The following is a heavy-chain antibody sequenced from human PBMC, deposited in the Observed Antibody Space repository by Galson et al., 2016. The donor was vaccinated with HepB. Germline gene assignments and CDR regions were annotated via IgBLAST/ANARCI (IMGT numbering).Heavy chain of an antibody. J-gene: IGHJ5*02. D-gene: IGHD3-9*01. CDR2: IYWDDDK. V-gene: IGHV2-5*02. CDR1: GFSLRTRGVG. CDR3: AHHRHDILTGYYPNCFDP. Sequence: PALVKPTQTLTLTCTFSGFSLRTRGVGVGWIRQSPGKALEWLAVIYWDDDKRYSPSLESRLTITKDTSKNQVVLTMTNMDPVDTGTYYCAHHRHDILTGYYPNCFDPWGQGTLVTVSS.